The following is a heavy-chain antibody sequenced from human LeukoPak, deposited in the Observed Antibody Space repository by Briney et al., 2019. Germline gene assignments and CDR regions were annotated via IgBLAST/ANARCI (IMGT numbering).Heavy chain of an antibody. CDR1: GFTFSSYS. D-gene: IGHD4-17*01. V-gene: IGHV3-48*04. CDR2: ISSSSSTI. J-gene: IGHJ5*02. Sequence: GGSLRLSCAASGFTFSSYSMNWVRQAPGKGLEWVSYISSSSSTIYYADSVKGRFTISRDNAKNSLYLQMNSLRAEDTAVYYCARASPTVTTYHWGQGTLVTVSS. CDR3: ARASPTVTTYH.